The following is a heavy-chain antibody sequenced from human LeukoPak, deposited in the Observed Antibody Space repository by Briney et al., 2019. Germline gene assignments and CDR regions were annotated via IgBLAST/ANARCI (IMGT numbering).Heavy chain of an antibody. CDR1: GGSFSGYY. Sequence: SETLSLTCAVYGGSFSGYYWSWIRQPPGKGLEWIGEINHSGSTNYNPSLKSRVTISVDTSKNQFSLKLSSVTAADTAVYYCARPYSSSWIDYWGQGTLVTVSS. CDR3: ARPYSSSWIDY. D-gene: IGHD6-13*01. V-gene: IGHV4-34*01. CDR2: INHSGST. J-gene: IGHJ4*02.